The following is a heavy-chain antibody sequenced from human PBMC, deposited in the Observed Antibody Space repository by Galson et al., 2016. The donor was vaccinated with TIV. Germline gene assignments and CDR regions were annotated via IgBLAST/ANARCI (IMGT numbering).Heavy chain of an antibody. D-gene: IGHD2/OR15-2a*01. CDR1: GGTLSSNA. J-gene: IGHJ4*02. Sequence: SVKVSCKASGGTLSSNAFSWLRQAPGQGLEWMGGIIPVFGTVHYAQKFRGRVTITADTSTDTAYMELGSLRFEDTAVYYCATVAWFPGLSLDNWGQGTLVTVSS. CDR2: IIPVFGTV. V-gene: IGHV1-69*06. CDR3: ATVAWFPGLSLDN.